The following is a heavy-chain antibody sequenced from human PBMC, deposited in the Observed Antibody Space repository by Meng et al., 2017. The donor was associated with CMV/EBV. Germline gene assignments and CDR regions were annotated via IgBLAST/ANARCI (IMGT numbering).Heavy chain of an antibody. CDR3: AKDVGRNWNLVTY. D-gene: IGHD1-7*01. CDR2: IYSEGTT. CDR1: GFTVSNNY. Sequence: ELQLGASGGGLIQPGGSLRLSCAASGFTVSNNYMRWFRQAPGKGLEWVSLIYSEGTTDYADSVKGRFTISRDNSKNTLYLQMNSLRAEDTAVYYCAKDVGRNWNLVTYWGQGTLVTVSS. J-gene: IGHJ4*02. V-gene: IGHV3-53*01.